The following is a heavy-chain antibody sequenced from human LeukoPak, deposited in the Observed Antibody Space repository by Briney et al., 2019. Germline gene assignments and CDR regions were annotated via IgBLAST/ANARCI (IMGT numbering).Heavy chain of an antibody. D-gene: IGHD1-26*01. J-gene: IGHJ4*02. V-gene: IGHV4-34*01. CDR3: ARGGGSYAMSYFDY. CDR1: GGSFSGYY. CDR2: INHSGST. Sequence: PSETLSLTCAVYGGSFSGYYWSWTRQPPGKGLEWIGEINHSGSTNYNPSLKSRVTISVDTSKNQFSLKLSSVTAADTAVYYCARGGGSYAMSYFDYWGQGTLVTVSS.